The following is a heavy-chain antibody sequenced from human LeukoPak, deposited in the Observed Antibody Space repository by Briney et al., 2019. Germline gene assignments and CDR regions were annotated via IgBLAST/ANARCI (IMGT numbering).Heavy chain of an antibody. J-gene: IGHJ4*02. CDR2: ISGSGGST. Sequence: GGSLRLSCAASGFTFSSYAMSWVRQTPGKGLEWVTAISGSGGSTYYADSVKGRYTISRDNSKNTLYLQMNSLRAEDTAVYHCARDVYYGSGSPRLDYWGQGTLVTVSS. D-gene: IGHD3-10*01. CDR3: ARDVYYGSGSPRLDY. CDR1: GFTFSSYA. V-gene: IGHV3-23*01.